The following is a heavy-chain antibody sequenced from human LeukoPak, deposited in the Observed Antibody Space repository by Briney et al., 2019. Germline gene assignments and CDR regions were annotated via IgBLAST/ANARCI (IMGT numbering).Heavy chain of an antibody. CDR2: IAGSGDST. CDR3: ASGYSGLTYYYYGMDV. Sequence: GGSLRLSCEASGFSFSNYAMSWVRQAPGKGLEWVSVIAGSGDSTYYADSLKGRFTISRDNSKNTLYLQMNSLRVEDTAVYYCASGYSGLTYYYYGMDVWGQGTLVTVSS. J-gene: IGHJ6*02. CDR1: GFSFSNYA. D-gene: IGHD5-12*01. V-gene: IGHV3-23*01.